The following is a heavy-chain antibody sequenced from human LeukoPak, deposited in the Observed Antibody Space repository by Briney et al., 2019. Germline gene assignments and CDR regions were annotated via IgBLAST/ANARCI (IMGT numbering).Heavy chain of an antibody. J-gene: IGHJ3*02. CDR2: ISYSGSSK. CDR1: GFTFSTHG. Sequence: PGRSLRLSCEASGFTFSTHGMHWVRQAPGKGLEWVAVISYSGSSKECADSVKGRFTISRDNSKSTLYLQINSLRAEDTAVYYCAKDSGSNTFDNWGQGTLVTVAS. D-gene: IGHD3-10*01. CDR3: AKDSGSNTFDN. V-gene: IGHV3-30*18.